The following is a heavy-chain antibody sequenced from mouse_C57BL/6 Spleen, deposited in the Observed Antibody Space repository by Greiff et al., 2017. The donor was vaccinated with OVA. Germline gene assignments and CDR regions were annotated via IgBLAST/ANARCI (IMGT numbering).Heavy chain of an antibody. CDR1: GYTFTSYW. CDR2: IDPSDSYT. Sequence: VQLQQPGAELVKPGASVKLSCKASGYTFTSYWMQWVKQRPGQGLAWIGEIDPSDSYTNYNQKFKGKAPLTVATSSSTAYMQLSSLTSEDSAVYYCARGGYYYGSSYRYFDVWGTGTTVTVSS. D-gene: IGHD1-1*01. CDR3: ARGGYYYGSSYRYFDV. V-gene: IGHV1-50*01. J-gene: IGHJ1*03.